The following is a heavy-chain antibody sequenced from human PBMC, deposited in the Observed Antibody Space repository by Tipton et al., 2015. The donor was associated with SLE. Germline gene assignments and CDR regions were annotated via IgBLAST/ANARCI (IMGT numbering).Heavy chain of an antibody. CDR2: IHYSGTT. CDR1: GGSITNHY. J-gene: IGHJ4*02. Sequence: TLSLTCTVSGGSITNHYWNWIRQPPGKGLEWIGYIHYSGTTHDNPSLKSRVTMSVDTSKNQFSLKMSSVTVADTAVYYCAREQKGFDSWGQGTLVTVSS. V-gene: IGHV4-59*11. CDR3: AREQKGFDS.